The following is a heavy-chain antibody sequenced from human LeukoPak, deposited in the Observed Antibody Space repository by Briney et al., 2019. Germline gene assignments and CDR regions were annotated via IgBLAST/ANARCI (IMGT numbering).Heavy chain of an antibody. J-gene: IGHJ4*02. CDR2: INHGGST. CDR1: GGSLSGYY. Sequence: PSETLSLTCAVYGGSLSGYYWSWIRQSPGKGLEWFGEINHGGSTNYNPSLKSRVTMSVDTSKNHFSLKLSSVTAADTAVYFCAREGRMSMGIEYWGQGTLVTVSS. V-gene: IGHV4-34*01. CDR3: AREGRMSMGIEY. D-gene: IGHD4/OR15-4a*01.